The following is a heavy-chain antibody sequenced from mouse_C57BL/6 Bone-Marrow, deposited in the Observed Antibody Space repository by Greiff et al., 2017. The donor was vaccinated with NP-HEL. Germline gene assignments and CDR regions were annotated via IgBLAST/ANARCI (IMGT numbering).Heavy chain of an antibody. CDR2: IRNKANGYTT. CDR1: GFTFTDYY. CDR3: ARSIYYDYADDPFYAMDY. D-gene: IGHD2-4*01. Sequence: EVQGVESGGGLVQPGGSLSLSCAASGFTFTDYYMSWVRQPPGKALEWLVFIRNKANGYTTEYSASVKGRFTISRDNSQSILYLKMNALRAEDSATYYCARSIYYDYADDPFYAMDYWGQGTSVTVSS. V-gene: IGHV7-3*01. J-gene: IGHJ4*01.